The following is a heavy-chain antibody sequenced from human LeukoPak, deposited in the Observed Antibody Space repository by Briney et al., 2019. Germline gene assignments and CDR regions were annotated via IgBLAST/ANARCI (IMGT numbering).Heavy chain of an antibody. CDR3: ARVKQQPIYVDY. J-gene: IGHJ4*02. CDR1: GGSISSYY. CDR2: IYYSGST. Sequence: SETLSLTCTVSGGSISSYYWGWIRQPPGKGLEWIGSIYYSGSTYYNPSLKSRVTISVDTSKNQFSLKLSSVTAADTAVYHCARVKQQPIYVDYWGQGSLVTVSS. D-gene: IGHD6-13*01. V-gene: IGHV4-39*07.